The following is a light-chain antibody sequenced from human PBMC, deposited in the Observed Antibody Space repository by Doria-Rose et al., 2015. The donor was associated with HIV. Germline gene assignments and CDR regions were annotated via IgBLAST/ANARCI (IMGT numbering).Light chain of an antibody. CDR1: SSNVGGYNY. Sequence: QSALTQPRSVSGSPGQSVTISCTGTSSNVGGYNYVSWYQHHPGKAPKLMIYDVSKRPSGVPDCFSGSKSGNTASLTISGLRAEDEADYYCCSYAGSYSYVLFGGGTKLTVL. CDR2: DVS. J-gene: IGLJ2*01. CDR3: CSYAGSYSYVL. V-gene: IGLV2-11*01.